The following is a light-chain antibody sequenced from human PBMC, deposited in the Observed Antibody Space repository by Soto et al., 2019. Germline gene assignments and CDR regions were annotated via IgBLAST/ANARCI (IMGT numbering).Light chain of an antibody. CDR2: LGS. J-gene: IGKJ2*01. CDR3: MQALQTPYT. Sequence: DIVMTQSPLSLPVTPGEPASISCRSSQSLLHSNGYNYLDWYLQKPGQSPQLLIYLGSNRASGVPEMFSGSGSGTDFTLKSSRVEAEDVGVYYCMQALQTPYTFGQGTKLEIK. V-gene: IGKV2-28*01. CDR1: QSLLHSNGYNY.